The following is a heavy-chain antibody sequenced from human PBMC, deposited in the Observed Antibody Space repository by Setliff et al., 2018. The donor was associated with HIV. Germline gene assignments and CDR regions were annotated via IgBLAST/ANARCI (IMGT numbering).Heavy chain of an antibody. J-gene: IGHJ3*01. CDR1: GFTFSTYW. CDR3: AKGYGDGHNWGAFDV. V-gene: IGHV3-74*03. CDR2: INNDGRKT. Sequence: GGSLRLSCAASGFTFSTYWMHWVRQAPGKGLVWVSHINNDGRKTTYADSVKGRFTVSRDNAKNQLYLEMNSLETDDTALYYCAKGYGDGHNWGAFDVWGQGAMVTVSS. D-gene: IGHD1-1*01.